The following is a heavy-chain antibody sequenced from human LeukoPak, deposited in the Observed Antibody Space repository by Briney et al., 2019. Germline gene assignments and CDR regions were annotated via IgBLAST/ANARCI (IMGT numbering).Heavy chain of an antibody. J-gene: IGHJ5*02. V-gene: IGHV1-2*02. CDR2: INPNSGGT. CDR1: GYTFTGYY. D-gene: IGHD3-3*01. CDR3: AREQESGGITIFGVVIMRNWFDP. Sequence: GASVKVSCKASGYTFTGYYMHWVRKAPGQGLEWMGWINPNSGGTNYAQKFQGRVTMTRDTSISTAYMELSRLRSDDTAVYYCAREQESGGITIFGVVIMRNWFDPWGQGTLVTVSS.